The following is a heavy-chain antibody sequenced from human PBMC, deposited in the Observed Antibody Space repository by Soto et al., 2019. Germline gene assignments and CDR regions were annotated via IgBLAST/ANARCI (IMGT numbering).Heavy chain of an antibody. Sequence: EVQLVESGGGLVQPGRSLRLSCAASGFTFDDYAMHWVRQAPRKGLEWVSGISWNSGSIGYADSVKGRFTISRDNAKNSLYLQMNSLRAEDTALYYCAKTEGYCSSTSCSAVFDYWGQGTLVTVSS. D-gene: IGHD2-2*01. J-gene: IGHJ4*02. V-gene: IGHV3-9*01. CDR2: ISWNSGSI. CDR1: GFTFDDYA. CDR3: AKTEGYCSSTSCSAVFDY.